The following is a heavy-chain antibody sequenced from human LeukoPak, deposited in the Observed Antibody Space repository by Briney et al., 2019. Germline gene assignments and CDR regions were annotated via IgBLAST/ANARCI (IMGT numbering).Heavy chain of an antibody. CDR2: ISAYNGNT. J-gene: IGHJ4*02. D-gene: IGHD1-26*01. CDR1: VYTFTSYG. Sequence: ASVKVSCKASVYTFTSYGISWVRQAPGQGLEWMGWISAYNGNTNTTQKLQGRVTMTTDTSTSTAYMRLRSLRSDDTAVYYCARDEIIVGATKGSDYWGQGNLVTVSS. V-gene: IGHV1-18*04. CDR3: ARDEIIVGATKGSDY.